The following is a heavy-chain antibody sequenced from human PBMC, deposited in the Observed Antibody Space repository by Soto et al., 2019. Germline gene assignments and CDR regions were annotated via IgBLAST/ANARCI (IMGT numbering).Heavy chain of an antibody. CDR2: VHYSGSV. CDR1: GGSISSGGYY. CDR3: AREDDGGDRDYYGLDV. Sequence: PSETLSLTCTVSGGSISSGGYYWSWIRQHPGKGLEWIGYVHYSGSVLYNPSLQSRVSISVDTSKNQFSLKLSSVTAADTAVYFCAREDDGGDRDYYGLDVWGQGTTVTVSS. J-gene: IGHJ6*02. V-gene: IGHV4-30-4*08. D-gene: IGHD2-21*02.